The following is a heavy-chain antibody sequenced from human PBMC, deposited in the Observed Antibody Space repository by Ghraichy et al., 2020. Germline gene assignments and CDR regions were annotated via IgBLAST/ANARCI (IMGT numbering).Heavy chain of an antibody. J-gene: IGHJ4*02. CDR3: TREVTGKYYSDY. CDR2: IKQDGSEG. Sequence: GESLNISCAASGFTFSNYWMSWVRQAPGKGLEWVANIKQDGSEGYYVGSVKGRFTISRDSAKNSLYLQMNSLRAEDTAVYYCTREVTGKYYSDYWGQGTLVTVSS. V-gene: IGHV3-7*03. D-gene: IGHD2-21*02. CDR1: GFTFSNYW.